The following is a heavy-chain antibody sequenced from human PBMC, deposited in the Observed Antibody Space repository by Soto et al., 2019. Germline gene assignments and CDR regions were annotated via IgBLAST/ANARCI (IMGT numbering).Heavy chain of an antibody. CDR3: ARDRRGSSWRTPDAFDI. V-gene: IGHV4-31*03. CDR2: IYYSGST. Sequence: SETLSLTCTVSGGSISSGGYYRSWIRQHPGKGLEWIGYIYYSGSTYYNPSLKSRVTISVDTSKNQFSLKLSSVTAADTAVYYCARDRRGSSWRTPDAFDIWGQGTMVTVSS. J-gene: IGHJ3*02. CDR1: GGSISSGGYY. D-gene: IGHD6-13*01.